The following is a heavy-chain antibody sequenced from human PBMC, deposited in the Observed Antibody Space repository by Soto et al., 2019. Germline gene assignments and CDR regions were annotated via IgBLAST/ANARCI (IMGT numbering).Heavy chain of an antibody. CDR3: ARSGGLGYWSSTSCPEHSLFDP. D-gene: IGHD2-2*01. V-gene: IGHV5-51*01. CDR1: GYSFTSYW. J-gene: IGHJ5*02. Sequence: RESLKISCKGSGYSFTSYWIGWVRQMPGKGLEWMGIIYPGDSDTRYSPSFQGQVTISADKSISTAYLQWSSLKASDTAMYYCARSGGLGYWSSTSCPEHSLFDPWGQGNLV. CDR2: IYPGDSDT.